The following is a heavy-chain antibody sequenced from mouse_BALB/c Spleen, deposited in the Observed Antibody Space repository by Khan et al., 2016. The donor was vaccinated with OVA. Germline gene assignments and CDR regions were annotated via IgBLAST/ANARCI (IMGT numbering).Heavy chain of an antibody. J-gene: IGHJ2*01. CDR1: GYSFTGYF. CDR2: INPHIGET. Sequence: VQLQQSGPELVKPGASVKISCKASGYSFTGYFMNWVMQSHGKSLEWIGRINPHIGETFYNQKFKGKATLTVDESSSTAHMELRSLASEYSAVYYCARIYGSDFGYWGQGTTLTVSS. CDR3: ARIYGSDFGY. D-gene: IGHD1-1*01. V-gene: IGHV1-20*02.